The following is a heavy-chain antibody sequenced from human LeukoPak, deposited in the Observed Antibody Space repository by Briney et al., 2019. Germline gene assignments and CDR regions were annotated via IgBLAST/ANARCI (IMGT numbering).Heavy chain of an antibody. J-gene: IGHJ1*01. Sequence: SETLSLTCTVSGGSISSYYWTWIRQPPGQGLEWIAYISNSGSTNYNPSLKSRVTISADTSKNQFSLRLSSVTAADTAVYYCARFRGSINFEYLQYWGRGSLVTVSS. V-gene: IGHV4-59*01. CDR1: GGSISSYY. CDR3: ARFRGSINFEYLQY. CDR2: ISNSGST. D-gene: IGHD3-10*01.